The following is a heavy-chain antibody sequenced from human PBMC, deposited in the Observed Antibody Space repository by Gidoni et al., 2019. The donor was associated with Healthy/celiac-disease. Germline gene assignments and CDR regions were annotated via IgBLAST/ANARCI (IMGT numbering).Heavy chain of an antibody. J-gene: IGHJ6*02. CDR3: AKGSWDCSGGSCYYYYGMDV. CDR2: ISWKSGSI. D-gene: IGHD2-15*01. V-gene: IGHV3-9*01. CDR1: GFTFADSA. Sequence: DVQLVESGGGLVQPGRSLRLSCAASGFTFADSAMHWVRQAPGKVLEWGSGISWKSGSIGYADSVKGRFTISRDNAKNSLYLQMNSLRAEDTALYYCAKGSWDCSGGSCYYYYGMDVWGQGTTVTVSS.